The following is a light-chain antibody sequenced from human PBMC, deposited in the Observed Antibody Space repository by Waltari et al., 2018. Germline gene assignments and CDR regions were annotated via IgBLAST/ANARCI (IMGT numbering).Light chain of an antibody. Sequence: DIVMTQSPDSLAVSLGEGATFNFESSQTVLKNSNNKNYLALYQQKPGHPPKPLIYWASTRHSGVPDRFSGSGSGTEFTLTISSLQAEDVAFYYCQQYYTTPWTFGQGTKVEIK. J-gene: IGKJ1*01. CDR2: WAS. CDR1: QTVLKNSNNKNY. CDR3: QQYYTTPWT. V-gene: IGKV4-1*01.